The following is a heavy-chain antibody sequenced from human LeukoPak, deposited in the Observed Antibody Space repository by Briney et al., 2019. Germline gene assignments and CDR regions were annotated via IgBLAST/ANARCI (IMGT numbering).Heavy chain of an antibody. CDR3: ARSLRLDYDSSGFYFDY. CDR2: IKQDGSEK. CDR1: GFTFSSYW. V-gene: IGHV3-7*01. D-gene: IGHD3-22*01. Sequence: GGSLRLSCAASGFTFSSYWMSWVRQAPGKGLEWVANIKQDGSEKYYVDSVKGRFTISRDNAKNSLYLQMNSLRAEDTAVYYCARSLRLDYDSSGFYFDYWGQGTLVTVSS. J-gene: IGHJ4*02.